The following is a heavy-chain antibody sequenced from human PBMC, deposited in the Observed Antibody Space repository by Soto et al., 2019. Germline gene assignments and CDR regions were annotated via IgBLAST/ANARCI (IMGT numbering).Heavy chain of an antibody. Sequence: QAPGKGLEWVAVIWYDGSNKYYADSVKGRFTISRDNSKNTLYLQMNSLRAEDTAVYYCARDPRFGVVISNYMDVWGKGTTVTVSS. CDR3: ARDPRFGVVISNYMDV. CDR2: IWYDGSNK. D-gene: IGHD3-3*01. J-gene: IGHJ6*03. V-gene: IGHV3-33*01.